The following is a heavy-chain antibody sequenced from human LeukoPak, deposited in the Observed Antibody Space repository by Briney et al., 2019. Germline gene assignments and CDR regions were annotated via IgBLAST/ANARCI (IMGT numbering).Heavy chain of an antibody. CDR2: VSGSSGNT. CDR3: TKWNGYADY. D-gene: IGHD5-12*01. J-gene: IGHJ4*02. Sequence: GGSLRLSCAASGFTFSTYGITRVRQAPGKGLEWVSGVSGSSGNTYYVDSVKGRFTISRDNSKNTVYLQMNSLRAEDSALYYCTKWNGYADYWGQGILVTVSS. CDR1: GFTFSTYG. V-gene: IGHV3-23*01.